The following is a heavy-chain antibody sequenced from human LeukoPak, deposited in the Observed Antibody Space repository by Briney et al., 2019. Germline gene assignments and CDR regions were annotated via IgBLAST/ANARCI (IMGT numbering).Heavy chain of an antibody. CDR1: GFTFSSYA. CDR3: ARENDFWSGYTKTIDY. J-gene: IGHJ4*02. Sequence: GGSLRLSCAASGFTFSSYAMHWVRQAPGKGLEWVAVISYDGSNKYYADSVKGRFTISRDNSKNTLYLLMNSLRAEDTAVYYCARENDFWSGYTKTIDYWGQGTLVTVSS. CDR2: ISYDGSNK. V-gene: IGHV3-30-3*01. D-gene: IGHD3-3*01.